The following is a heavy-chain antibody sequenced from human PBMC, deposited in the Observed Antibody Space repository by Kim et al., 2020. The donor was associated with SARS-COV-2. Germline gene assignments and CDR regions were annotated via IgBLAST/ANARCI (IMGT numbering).Heavy chain of an antibody. D-gene: IGHD3-22*01. CDR2: IYYSGST. Sequence: SETLSLTCTVSGGSISSSSYYWGWIRQPPGKGLEWIGSIYYSGSTYYNPSLKSRVTISVDTSKNQFSLKLSSVTAADTAVYYCARHAYDSSGLHAEYFQHWGQGTLVTVSS. CDR3: ARHAYDSSGLHAEYFQH. J-gene: IGHJ1*01. CDR1: GGSISSSSYY. V-gene: IGHV4-39*01.